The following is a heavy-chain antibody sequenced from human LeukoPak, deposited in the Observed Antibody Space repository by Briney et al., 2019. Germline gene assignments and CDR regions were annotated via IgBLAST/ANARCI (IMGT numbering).Heavy chain of an antibody. CDR3: GRAGVNYYYYMDV. CDR2: INPSGGSA. Sequence: ASVKVSCKASGYTFSSNHIHWVRQAPGQGLEWMGIINPSGGSATHAQKFQGRVIMTSDTSTSTVYMELSSLRSEDTAVYYCGRAGVNYYYYMDVWGKGTTVTISS. CDR1: GYTFSSNH. V-gene: IGHV1-46*01. J-gene: IGHJ6*03. D-gene: IGHD3-10*01.